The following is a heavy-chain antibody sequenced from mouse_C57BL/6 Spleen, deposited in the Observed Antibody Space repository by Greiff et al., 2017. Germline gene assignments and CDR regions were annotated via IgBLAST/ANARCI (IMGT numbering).Heavy chain of an antibody. D-gene: IGHD1-1*01. J-gene: IGHJ4*01. Sequence: EVKLVESGGGLVKPGGSLKLSCAASGFTFSSYTMSWVRQTPEKRLEWVATISGCGGNNYYPDSVKGRVTISRDHAKNTLYLQMSSLRSEDTALYYCARHGPHSWARAMDYWGQGTSVTVSS. V-gene: IGHV5-9*01. CDR2: ISGCGGNN. CDR1: GFTFSSYT. CDR3: ARHGPHSWARAMDY.